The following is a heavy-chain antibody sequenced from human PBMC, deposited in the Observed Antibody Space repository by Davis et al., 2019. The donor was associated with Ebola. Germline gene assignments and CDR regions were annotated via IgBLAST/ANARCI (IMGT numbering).Heavy chain of an antibody. CDR2: IYYSGST. V-gene: IGHV4-59*08. CDR1: GGSFSGYY. J-gene: IGHJ4*02. Sequence: SQTLSLTCAVYGGSFSGYYWSWIRQPPGKGLEWIGYIYYSGSTNYNPSLKSRVTISVDTSKNQFSLKLSSVTAADTAVYYCARVEQQLVRYWGQGTLVTVSS. CDR3: ARVEQQLVRY. D-gene: IGHD6-13*01.